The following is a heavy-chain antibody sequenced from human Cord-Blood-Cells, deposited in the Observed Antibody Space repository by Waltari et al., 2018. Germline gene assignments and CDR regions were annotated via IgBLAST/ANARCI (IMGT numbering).Heavy chain of an antibody. CDR3: AANPDYYDFWSGYDY. CDR2: IVVGSGNT. Sequence: QMQLVQPGPEVKKPGTSVKVSCKASGFTFTSSAVQWVRQARGQRLEWIGWIVVGSGNTNYAQKFQERVTITRDMSTSTAYMELSSLRSEDTAVYYCAANPDYYDFWSGYDYWGQGTLVTVSS. V-gene: IGHV1-58*01. D-gene: IGHD3-3*01. J-gene: IGHJ4*02. CDR1: GFTFTSSA.